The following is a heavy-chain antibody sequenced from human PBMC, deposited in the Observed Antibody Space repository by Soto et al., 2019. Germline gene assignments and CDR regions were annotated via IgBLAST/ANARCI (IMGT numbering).Heavy chain of an antibody. Sequence: ASVKVSCKASGYTFTDYYIHWVRQAPGQGLEWMGWINPNTGGTKYAQNFQGRVTMTSENSITTAHMELSSLRSDDTAVYFCMSSPYSSGSYDLSAHPPFSHFDYWGQGTLVTVSS. V-gene: IGHV1-2*02. J-gene: IGHJ4*02. CDR2: INPNTGGT. D-gene: IGHD6-19*01. CDR1: GYTFTDYY. CDR3: MSSPYSSGSYDLSAHPPFSHFDY.